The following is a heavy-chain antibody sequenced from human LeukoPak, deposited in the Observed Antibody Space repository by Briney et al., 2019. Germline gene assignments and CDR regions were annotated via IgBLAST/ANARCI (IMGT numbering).Heavy chain of an antibody. D-gene: IGHD6-19*01. J-gene: IGHJ4*02. CDR3: AKDSKAVTGTGNIDY. CDR2: ISWDGGSS. CDR1: GFTLDDYA. V-gene: IGHV3-43D*03. Sequence: HPGGSLRLSCAASGFTLDDYAMHWVRHAPGKGLEWVSLISWDGGSSYYADSVKGRFTISRDNSKNSLYLQMNSLRAQDTALYYCAKDSKAVTGTGNIDYWGQGTLVTVSS.